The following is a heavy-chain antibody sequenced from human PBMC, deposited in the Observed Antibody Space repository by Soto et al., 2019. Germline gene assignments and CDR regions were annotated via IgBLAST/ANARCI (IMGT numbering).Heavy chain of an antibody. CDR3: ARHSITMVRGDTHYYYYYYMDV. CDR1: GGSISSYY. Sequence: SETLSLTCTVSGGSISSYYWSWIRQPPGKGLEWIGYIYYSGSTNYNPSLKSRVTISVDTSKNQFSLKLSSVTAADTAVYYCARHSITMVRGDTHYYYYYYMDVWGKGTTVTVSS. V-gene: IGHV4-59*08. D-gene: IGHD3-10*01. J-gene: IGHJ6*03. CDR2: IYYSGST.